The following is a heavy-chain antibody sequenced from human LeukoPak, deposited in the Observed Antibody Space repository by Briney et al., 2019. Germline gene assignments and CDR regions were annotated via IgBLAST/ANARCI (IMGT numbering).Heavy chain of an antibody. CDR1: GGSISSGGYY. J-gene: IGHJ6*02. V-gene: IGHV4-31*03. Sequence: SETLSLTCTVSGGSISSGGYYWSWIRQHPGKGLEWIGHIYYSGSTYYNPSLKSRVTISVDTSKNQFSLKLSSVTAADTAVYYCARAPPPYSPYYYYYGMDVWGEGTTVTVSS. D-gene: IGHD5-12*01. CDR2: IYYSGST. CDR3: ARAPPPYSPYYYYYGMDV.